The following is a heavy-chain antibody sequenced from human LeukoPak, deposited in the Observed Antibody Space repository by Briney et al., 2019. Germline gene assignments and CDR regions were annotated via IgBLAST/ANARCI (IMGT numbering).Heavy chain of an antibody. CDR1: GFTFSNAR. CDR2: IKTKTDDGAT. Sequence: KPGGSLRLSCAASGFTFSNARMNWVRQAPGKGLERVGRIKTKTDDGATDYSAPVKARFTISRDDSKTTLYLQMNGLKTEDTAIYYCTTYVGATAYWGQGTLVTVSS. V-gene: IGHV3-15*01. D-gene: IGHD1-26*01. CDR3: TTYVGATAY. J-gene: IGHJ4*02.